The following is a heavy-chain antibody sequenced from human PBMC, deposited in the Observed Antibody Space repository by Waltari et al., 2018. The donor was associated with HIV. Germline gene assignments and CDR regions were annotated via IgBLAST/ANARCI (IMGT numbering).Heavy chain of an antibody. CDR1: TFRVVDNY. V-gene: IGHV3-53*05. Sequence: EVQVVTTGGRLVLPGGSLRLSCTASTFRVVDNYITWVRQTPGTGLEWVSVIYGDGTSHYSDAVRGRFIVSRDKSKNTVLLQMNYLSVEDTALYFCTKGVKFYGPWGQGTQVTVSP. CDR3: TKGVKFYGP. J-gene: IGHJ5*02. CDR2: IYGDGTS. D-gene: IGHD2-21*01.